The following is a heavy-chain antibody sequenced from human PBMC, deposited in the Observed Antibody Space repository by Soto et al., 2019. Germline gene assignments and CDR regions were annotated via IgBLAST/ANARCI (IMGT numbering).Heavy chain of an antibody. Sequence: GESLKISCQCSGYTFSNFWIGWVRQLPGKGLEWMGIIYPGDHETRYSLSLHGKVTISADKSINTAYLQWNSLEASDTAFYFCARSPRSSPYFDYWGQGALVTVSS. D-gene: IGHD6-13*01. CDR1: GYTFSNFW. CDR2: IYPGDHET. V-gene: IGHV5-51*01. J-gene: IGHJ4*02. CDR3: ARSPRSSPYFDY.